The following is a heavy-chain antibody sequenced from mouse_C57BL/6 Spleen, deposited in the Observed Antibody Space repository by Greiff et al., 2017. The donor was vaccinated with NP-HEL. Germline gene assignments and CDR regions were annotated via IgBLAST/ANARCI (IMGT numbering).Heavy chain of an antibody. CDR1: GYTFTDYN. CDR3: ARGYYGSSPYYAMDY. Sequence: VQLKQSGPELVKPGASVKIPCKASGYTFTDYNMDWVKQSHGKSLEWIGDINPNNGGTIYNQKFKGKATLTVDKSSSTAYMELRSLTSEDTAVYYCARGYYGSSPYYAMDYWGQGTSVTVSS. V-gene: IGHV1-18*01. CDR2: INPNNGGT. D-gene: IGHD1-1*01. J-gene: IGHJ4*01.